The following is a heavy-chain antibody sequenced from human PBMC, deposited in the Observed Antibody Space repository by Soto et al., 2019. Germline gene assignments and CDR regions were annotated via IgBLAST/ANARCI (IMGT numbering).Heavy chain of an antibody. J-gene: IGHJ4*02. CDR2: IWYDGSNK. CDR3: ARLDYGGNVFDY. Sequence: GGSLRLSCAASGFTFSSYGMHWVRQAPGKGLEGVEVIWYDGSNKYYADSVKGRFTISRDNSKTTLYLQMNSLRAEDTAVYYCARLDYGGNVFDYWGQGTLVTVSS. V-gene: IGHV3-33*01. D-gene: IGHD4-17*01. CDR1: GFTFSSYG.